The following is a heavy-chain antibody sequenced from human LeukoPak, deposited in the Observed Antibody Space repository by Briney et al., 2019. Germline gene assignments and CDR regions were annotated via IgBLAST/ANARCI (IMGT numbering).Heavy chain of an antibody. D-gene: IGHD3-22*01. CDR3: ARVLNYYDSSGYYYFNDY. J-gene: IGHJ4*02. CDR1: GFTVSSNY. Sequence: PGGSLRLSCAASGFTVSSNYMSWVRQAPGKGLEWVSVIYSGGSTYYADSVKGRFTISRDNSKNTLYLQMNSLRAEDTAVYYCARVLNYYDSSGYYYFNDYWGQGTLVTVSS. CDR2: IYSGGST. V-gene: IGHV3-66*01.